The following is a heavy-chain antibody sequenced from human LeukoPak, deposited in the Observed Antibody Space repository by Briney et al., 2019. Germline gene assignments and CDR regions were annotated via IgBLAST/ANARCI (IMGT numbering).Heavy chain of an antibody. Sequence: PSQTLSLTCTVSGGSISSGSYYWSWIRQPAGKGLEWIGRIYTSGSTNYNPSLKSRVTISVDTSKNQFSLKLSSVTAAGTAVYYCARGAEVVPAAIVHYYYYMDVWGKGTTVTVSS. CDR1: GGSISSGSYY. V-gene: IGHV4-61*02. CDR3: ARGAEVVPAAIVHYYYYMDV. D-gene: IGHD2-2*01. J-gene: IGHJ6*03. CDR2: IYTSGST.